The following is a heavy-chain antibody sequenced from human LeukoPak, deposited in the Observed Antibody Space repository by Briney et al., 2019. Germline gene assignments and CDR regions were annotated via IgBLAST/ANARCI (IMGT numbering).Heavy chain of an antibody. D-gene: IGHD6-13*01. J-gene: IGHJ4*02. CDR1: GFTFSSYS. CDR3: ATNQGYSSHIDY. CDR2: ISSSSSYI. V-gene: IGHV3-21*01. Sequence: GGSLRLSCAASGFTFSSYSMNWVRQAPGKGLEWVSSISSSSSYIYYAGSVKGRFTISRDNAKNSLYLQMNSLRAEDTAVYYCATNQGYSSHIDYWGQGTLVTVSS.